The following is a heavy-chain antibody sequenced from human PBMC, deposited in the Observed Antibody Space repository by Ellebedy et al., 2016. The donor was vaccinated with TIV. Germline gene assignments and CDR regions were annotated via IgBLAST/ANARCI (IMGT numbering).Heavy chain of an antibody. CDR3: AAANGDDAFDI. CDR2: IIPIFGTA. Sequence: SVKVSXKASGGTFSSYAISWVRQAPGQGLEWMGGIIPIFGTANYAQKFQGRVTMTRDTSTSTVYMELSSLRSEDTAVYYCAAANGDDAFDIWGQGTMVTVSS. CDR1: GGTFSSYA. J-gene: IGHJ3*02. D-gene: IGHD2-8*01. V-gene: IGHV1-69*05.